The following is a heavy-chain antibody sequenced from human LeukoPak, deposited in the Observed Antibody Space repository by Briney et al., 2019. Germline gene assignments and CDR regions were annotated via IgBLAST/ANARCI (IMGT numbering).Heavy chain of an antibody. CDR3: ARALSSWYDY. V-gene: IGHV3-74*01. CDR2: VSSDGSST. J-gene: IGHJ4*02. CDR1: GLTFSSYW. D-gene: IGHD6-13*01. Sequence: GGSLRLSCAASGLTFSSYWMHWVRQAPGKGLVWVSRVSSDGSSTDYADSVKGRFTISRDNAKNSLYLQMNSLRAEDTAVYYCARALSSWYDYWGQGTLVTVSS.